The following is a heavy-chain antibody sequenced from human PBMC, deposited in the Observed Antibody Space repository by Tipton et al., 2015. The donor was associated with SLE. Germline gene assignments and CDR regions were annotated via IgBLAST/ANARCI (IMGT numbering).Heavy chain of an antibody. CDR1: GGSFSGYY. Sequence: LRLSCAVYGGSFSGYYWSWIRQPPGKGLEWIGEINHSGSTNYNPSLKSRVTISVDTSKNHFSLKLSSVTAADTAVYYCARVRSGGYYYGMDVWGQGTTVTVSS. V-gene: IGHV4-34*01. CDR2: INHSGST. D-gene: IGHD3-16*01. J-gene: IGHJ6*02. CDR3: ARVRSGGYYYGMDV.